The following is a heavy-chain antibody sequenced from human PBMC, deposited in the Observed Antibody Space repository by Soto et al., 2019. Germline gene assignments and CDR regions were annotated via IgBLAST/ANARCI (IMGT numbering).Heavy chain of an antibody. Sequence: SVKVSCKASGGTFSSYAISWVRQAPGQGLEWMGGIIPIFGAANYAQKFQGRVTITADESTSTAYMELSSLRSEDTAVYYCARFGYSSSWYGWFDPCGQRTLVPVSA. J-gene: IGHJ5*02. CDR3: ARFGYSSSWYGWFDP. V-gene: IGHV1-69*13. D-gene: IGHD6-13*01. CDR1: GGTFSSYA. CDR2: IIPIFGAA.